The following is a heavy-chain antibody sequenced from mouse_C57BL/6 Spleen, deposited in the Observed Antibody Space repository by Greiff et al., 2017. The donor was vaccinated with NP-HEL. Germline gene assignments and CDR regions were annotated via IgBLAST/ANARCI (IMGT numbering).Heavy chain of an antibody. Sequence: QQSCKASGYTFTSYWMHWVKQRPGRGLEWIGRIDPNSGGTKYNEKFKSKATLTVDKPSSTAYMQLSSLTSEDSAVYYCASGNDYDVAWFAYWGQGTLVTVSA. CDR2: IDPNSGGT. V-gene: IGHV1-72*01. CDR3: ASGNDYDVAWFAY. D-gene: IGHD2-4*01. CDR1: GYTFTSYW. J-gene: IGHJ3*01.